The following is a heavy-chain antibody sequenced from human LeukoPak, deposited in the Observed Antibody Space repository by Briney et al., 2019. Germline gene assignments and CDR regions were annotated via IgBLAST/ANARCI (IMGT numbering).Heavy chain of an antibody. V-gene: IGHV3-30*04. D-gene: IGHD2-15*01. CDR2: ISYDGSNK. J-gene: IGHJ6*03. CDR1: GFTFGSYA. CDR3: ARAERCSGGSCYKYYYYMDV. Sequence: GGSLRLSCAASGFTFGSYAIHWVRQAPGKGLEWVAVISYDGSNKYYADSVKGRFTISRDNAKNSLYLQMNSLRAEDTAVYYCARAERCSGGSCYKYYYYMDVWGKGTTVTVSS.